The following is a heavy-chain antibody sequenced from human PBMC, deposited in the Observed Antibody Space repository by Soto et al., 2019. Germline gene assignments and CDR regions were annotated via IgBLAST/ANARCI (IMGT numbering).Heavy chain of an antibody. J-gene: IGHJ3*02. CDR1: GYTFTSYN. CDR2: MNSNSANT. D-gene: IGHD1-1*01. CDR3: ARWNTGAFDM. Sequence: QVQLVQSGAEVTKPGASVKVSCKASGYTFTSYNINWVRQATGQGLEWLGWMNSNSANTGYAQKFQGRVTMTRDTSISTAYMELSSLTSEDTDVYYCARWNTGAFDMWGQGTMVTVSS. V-gene: IGHV1-8*02.